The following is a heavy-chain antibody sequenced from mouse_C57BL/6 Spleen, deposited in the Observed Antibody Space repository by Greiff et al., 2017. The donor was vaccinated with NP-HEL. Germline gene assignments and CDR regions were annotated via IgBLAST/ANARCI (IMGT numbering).Heavy chain of an antibody. V-gene: IGHV1-55*01. CDR1: GYTFTSYW. Sequence: VKLQQPGAELVKPGASVKMSCKASGYTFTSYWITWVKQRPGQGLEWIGDIYPGSGSTNYNEKFKSKATLTVDTSSSTAYMQLSSLTSEDSAVYYCARGGLHYYGSSYFDYWGQGTTLTVSS. J-gene: IGHJ2*01. D-gene: IGHD1-1*01. CDR3: ARGGLHYYGSSYFDY. CDR2: IYPGSGST.